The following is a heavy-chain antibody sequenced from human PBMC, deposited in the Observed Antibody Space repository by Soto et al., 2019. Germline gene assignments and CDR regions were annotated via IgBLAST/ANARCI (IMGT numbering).Heavy chain of an antibody. CDR1: GGSFSGYY. V-gene: IGHV4-34*01. CDR2: INHSGST. CDR3: ARVPYSSSWYYYYMDV. Sequence: SETLSLTCAVYGGSFSGYYWSWIRQPPGKGLEWIGEINHSGSTNYNPSLKSRATISVDTSKNQFSLKLSSVTAADTAVYYCARVPYSSSWYYYYMDVWGKGTTVTVSS. D-gene: IGHD6-13*01. J-gene: IGHJ6*03.